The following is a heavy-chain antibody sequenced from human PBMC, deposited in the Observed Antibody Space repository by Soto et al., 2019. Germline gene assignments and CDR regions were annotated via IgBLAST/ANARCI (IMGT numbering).Heavy chain of an antibody. CDR2: INSDGSST. CDR1: GFTFSGYW. CDR3: AKSPGVVPAAGAVDY. Sequence: GGSLRLSCAASGFTFSGYWMHWVRQAPGKGLVWVSRINSDGSSTSYADFVKGRFTISRDNPKNTLYLQMNSLRAEDTAVYYCAKSPGVVPAAGAVDYWGQGTLVTVSS. D-gene: IGHD2-2*01. V-gene: IGHV3-74*01. J-gene: IGHJ4*02.